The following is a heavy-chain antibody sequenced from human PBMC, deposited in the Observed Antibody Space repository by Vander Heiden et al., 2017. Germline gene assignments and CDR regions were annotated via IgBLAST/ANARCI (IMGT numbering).Heavy chain of an antibody. CDR2: ISYDGSIK. CDR3: AKDFTVTTEGFDY. CDR1: GFTFSSYG. J-gene: IGHJ4*02. V-gene: IGHV3-30*18. D-gene: IGHD4-17*01. Sequence: QVQLVESGGGVVQPGRSLRLSCAASGFTFSSYGMHWVRQAPGKGLEWVAVISYDGSIKYYADSVKGRFTISRDNSKNTLYLQMNSLRAEDTAVYYCAKDFTVTTEGFDYWGQGTLVTVSS.